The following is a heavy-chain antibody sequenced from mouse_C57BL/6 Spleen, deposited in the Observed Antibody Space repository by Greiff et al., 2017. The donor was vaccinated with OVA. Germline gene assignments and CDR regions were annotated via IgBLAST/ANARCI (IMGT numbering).Heavy chain of an antibody. V-gene: IGHV5-6*01. CDR2: ISSGGSYT. CDR3: ARREMDY. Sequence: DVQLVESGGDLVKPGGSLKLSCAASGFTFSSYGMSWVRQTPDKRLEWVATISSGGSYTYYPDSVKGRFTISRDNAKNTLYLQMSSLKSEDTAMYYCARREMDYWGQGTSVTVSS. J-gene: IGHJ4*01. CDR1: GFTFSSYG.